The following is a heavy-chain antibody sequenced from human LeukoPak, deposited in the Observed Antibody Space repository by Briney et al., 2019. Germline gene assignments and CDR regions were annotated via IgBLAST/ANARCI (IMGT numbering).Heavy chain of an antibody. CDR2: ISGSGGST. V-gene: IGHV3-23*01. D-gene: IGHD4-17*01. CDR3: AKEGGIYGDYGLYYFDY. J-gene: IGHJ4*02. Sequence: TSETLSLTCTVSGGSISSGGYYWSWIRQHPGKGLEWVSAISGSGGSTYYADSVKGRFTISRDNSKNTLYLQMNSLRAEDTAVYYCAKEGGIYGDYGLYYFDYWGQGTLVTASS. CDR1: GGSISSGGYY.